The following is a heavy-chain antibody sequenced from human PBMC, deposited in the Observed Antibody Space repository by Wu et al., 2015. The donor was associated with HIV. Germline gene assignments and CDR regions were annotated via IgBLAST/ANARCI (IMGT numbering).Heavy chain of an antibody. Sequence: QSGAEVKMPGASVRVSCKVSGYTLTELYIHWVRLAPGKGLEWMGWINPNSGGANYAQKFQGRVTMTRDTSINTAYMELSRLRSDDTAVYYCARDMGHEGRQWLVQPGAFDIWGQGTMVTVSS. V-gene: IGHV1-2*02. CDR2: INPNSGGA. J-gene: IGHJ3*02. D-gene: IGHD6-19*01. CDR1: GYTLTELY. CDR3: ARDMGHEGRQWLVQPGAFDI.